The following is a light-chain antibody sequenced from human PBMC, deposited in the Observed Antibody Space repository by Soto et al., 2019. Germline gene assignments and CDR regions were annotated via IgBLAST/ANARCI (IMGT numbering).Light chain of an antibody. J-gene: IGKJ5*01. CDR2: DAS. Sequence: EIVLTQSPASLSLSPGERATLCCRASQSVPRNLAWYQQRPGSAPRLLXXDASSRATGIPDRFSGSGSGTDFIRTLTSLLPEDFAGSYCQQSSNWPPQITFGQGTRLEIK. CDR1: QSVPRN. CDR3: QQSSNWPPQIT. V-gene: IGKV3-11*01.